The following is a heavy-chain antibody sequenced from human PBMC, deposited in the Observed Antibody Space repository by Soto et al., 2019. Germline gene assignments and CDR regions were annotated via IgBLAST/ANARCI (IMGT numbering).Heavy chain of an antibody. CDR3: ARGFYYLWSGFHRFEP. CDR2: INHSGST. Sequence: SETLSLTCAVCGGSFSGYYWSWIRQPPGKGLEWIGEINHSGSTNYNPSLKSRVTISVDTSKNQFSLKLSSVTAADTAVYYCARGFYYLWSGFHRFEPWGQRPLVTV. D-gene: IGHD3-3*01. J-gene: IGHJ5*02. CDR1: GGSFSGYY. V-gene: IGHV4-34*01.